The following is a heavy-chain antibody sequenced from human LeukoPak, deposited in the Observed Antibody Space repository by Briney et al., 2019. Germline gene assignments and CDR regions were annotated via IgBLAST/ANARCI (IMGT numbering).Heavy chain of an antibody. Sequence: SETLSLTCTVSGGSMSSRGYYWGWIRQPPGKGLEWIGSIYYSGNTYYNPSLKSRVTISVDASKNQFSLRLNSVTAATAVYYCARSITMVRGSGAFDIWGQGTMVTVSS. V-gene: IGHV4-39*07. CDR3: ARSITMVRGSGAFDI. CDR2: IYYSGNT. J-gene: IGHJ3*02. CDR1: GGSMSSRGYY. D-gene: IGHD3-10*01.